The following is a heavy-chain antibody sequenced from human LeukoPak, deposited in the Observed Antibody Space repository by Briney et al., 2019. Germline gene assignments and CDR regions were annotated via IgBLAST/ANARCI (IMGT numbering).Heavy chain of an antibody. V-gene: IGHV4-34*01. CDR2: INHSGST. CDR1: GGSFSGYY. D-gene: IGHD3-10*01. Sequence: SETLSLTCAVYGGSFSGYYWSWIRQPPGKGLEWIGEINHSGSTNYNPSLKSRVTISVDTSKNQFSLKLSSVTAADTAVYYCARRHYYGSGSYHRSYYYYYGMDVWGQGTTVTVSS. J-gene: IGHJ6*02. CDR3: ARRHYYGSGSYHRSYYYYYGMDV.